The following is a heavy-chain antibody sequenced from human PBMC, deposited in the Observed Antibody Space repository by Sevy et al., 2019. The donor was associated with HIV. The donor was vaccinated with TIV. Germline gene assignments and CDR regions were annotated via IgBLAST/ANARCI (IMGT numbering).Heavy chain of an antibody. V-gene: IGHV3-23*01. CDR3: AKEDSGGYLY. CDR2: ISASGGST. J-gene: IGHJ4*02. Sequence: GGSLRLSCAASGSTFISYAMTWVRQAPGKGLEWVSTISASGGSTYYADSVKGRFIISRDNSKNTVDLQMNSLRAGDTAVYYCAKEDSGGYLYWGQGTLVTVSS. CDR1: GSTFISYA. D-gene: IGHD3-22*01.